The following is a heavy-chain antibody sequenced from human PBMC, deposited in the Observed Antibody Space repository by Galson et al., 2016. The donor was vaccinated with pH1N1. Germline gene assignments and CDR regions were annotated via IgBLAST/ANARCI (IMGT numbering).Heavy chain of an antibody. V-gene: IGHV1-8*01. D-gene: IGHD2-8*02. CDR3: AIGLVYWYFDL. Sequence: SVKVSCKASGYTLTSYDINWVRQATGQGLEWMGWMNPNNGNADYAPKFQGSVTLTRNASINTAYMELSSLTSEDTAVYYGAIGLVYWYFDLWGRGTSVIVSS. CDR1: GYTLTSYD. CDR2: MNPNNGNA. J-gene: IGHJ2*01.